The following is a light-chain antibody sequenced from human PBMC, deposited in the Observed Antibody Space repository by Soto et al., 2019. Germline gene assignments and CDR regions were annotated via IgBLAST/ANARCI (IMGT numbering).Light chain of an antibody. Sequence: EIVMTQSPGTLSLSPGERATLSCRASQSVSSSYLAWYQQKPGQAPRLLIYGASSRATGIPDRFSGSGSGTDFPLTITGREPEDFEVYYCQQYGSSPLPFGEGPRWRSN. CDR3: QQYGSSPLP. J-gene: IGKJ4*01. V-gene: IGKV3-20*01. CDR2: GAS. CDR1: QSVSSSY.